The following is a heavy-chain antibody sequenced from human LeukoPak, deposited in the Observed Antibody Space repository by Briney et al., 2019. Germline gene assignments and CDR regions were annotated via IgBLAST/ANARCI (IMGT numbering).Heavy chain of an antibody. CDR2: IYYSGST. CDR1: GGSISSHY. CDR3: AREYYDILTGYFHGYFDL. D-gene: IGHD3-9*01. Sequence: PSETLSLTCTVSGGSISSHYCSWIRQPPGKGLEWIGYIYYSGSTNYNPSLKSRVTISVDTSKNQFSLKLSSVTAADTAVYYCAREYYDILTGYFHGYFDLWGRGTPVTVSS. V-gene: IGHV4-59*11. J-gene: IGHJ2*01.